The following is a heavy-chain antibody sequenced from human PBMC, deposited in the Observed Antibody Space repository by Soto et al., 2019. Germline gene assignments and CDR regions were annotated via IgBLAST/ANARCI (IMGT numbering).Heavy chain of an antibody. CDR3: SRDQLYYNDISGRPLNAFDV. V-gene: IGHV3-74*01. D-gene: IGHD3-22*01. CDR2: INDQGGSP. CDR1: GFTFSNYW. Sequence: GGSLRLSCAASGFTFSNYWMHWVRQAPGKGLVWISRINDQGGSPTYADSVKGRFTISRDNVKNTLYLQMSSLRAEDTAVYYFSRDQLYYNDISGRPLNAFDVWGQGTMVTVSS. J-gene: IGHJ3*01.